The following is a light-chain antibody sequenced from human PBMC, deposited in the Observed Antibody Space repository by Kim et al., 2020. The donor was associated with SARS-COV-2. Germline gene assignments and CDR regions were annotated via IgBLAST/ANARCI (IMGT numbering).Light chain of an antibody. J-gene: IGLJ2*01. CDR1: SLRSYY. CDR3: NSRDSSGNHLGV. Sequence: SSELTQDPAVSVALGQTVRITCQGDSLRSYYASCYQQKPGQAPVLVIYGKNNRPSGIPDRFSGSSSGNTASLTITGAQAEDEADYYCNSRDSSGNHLGVFGGGTQLTVL. CDR2: GKN. V-gene: IGLV3-19*01.